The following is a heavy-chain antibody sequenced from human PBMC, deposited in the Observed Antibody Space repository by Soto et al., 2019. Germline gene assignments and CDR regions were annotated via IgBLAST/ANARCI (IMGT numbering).Heavy chain of an antibody. J-gene: IGHJ5*02. CDR3: ARDLSSSSPPKAYNWFDP. CDR1: GDSFSSNSAA. V-gene: IGHV6-1*01. Sequence: QSQTLSLPCAISGDSFSSNSAAWNWIRQSPSRGLEWLGRTYYRSKWYNDYAVSVKSRITINPDTSKNQFSLQLNSVTPEDTAVYYCARDLSSSSPPKAYNWFDPWGQGTLVTVSS. CDR2: TYYRSKWYN. D-gene: IGHD6-13*01.